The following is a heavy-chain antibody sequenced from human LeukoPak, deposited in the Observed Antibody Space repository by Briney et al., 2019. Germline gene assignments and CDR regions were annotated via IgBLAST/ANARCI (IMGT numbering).Heavy chain of an antibody. CDR1: GFTFSSYA. Sequence: GGSLRLSCAASGFTFSSYAMTWVRQAPGKGLEWVSSLTNGGVSAYYADSAKGRFTISRDNSKNTLYLQMSSLRAEDTAEYYCAKGDYSSFWPYYFDYWGQGTLVTVSS. CDR2: LTNGGVSA. CDR3: AKGDYSSFWPYYFDY. V-gene: IGHV3-23*01. J-gene: IGHJ4*02. D-gene: IGHD6-6*01.